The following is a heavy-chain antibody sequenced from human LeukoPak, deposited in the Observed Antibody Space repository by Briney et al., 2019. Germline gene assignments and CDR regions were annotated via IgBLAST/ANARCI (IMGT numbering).Heavy chain of an antibody. V-gene: IGHV3-23*01. Sequence: PGGSLRLSCAASGFTFSSYAMSWVRQALGKGLEWVSAVSGSGGGTYYADSVKGRFTISRDNSKNTLYLQMTSLRAEDTAVYYCAKDASSWPPNNWFDPWGQGTLVSVSS. CDR2: VSGSGGGT. CDR3: AKDASSWPPNNWFDP. J-gene: IGHJ5*02. CDR1: GFTFSSYA. D-gene: IGHD6-13*01.